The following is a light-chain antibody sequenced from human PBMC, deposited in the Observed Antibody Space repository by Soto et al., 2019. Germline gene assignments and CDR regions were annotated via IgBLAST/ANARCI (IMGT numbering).Light chain of an antibody. CDR1: SSDIGAYKF. J-gene: IGLJ2*01. CDR2: DVS. CDR3: SSYTTISTLV. V-gene: IGLV2-14*03. Sequence: QSVLTQPASVSGSPGQSITISCTGTSSDIGAYKFVSWYQQHPDKAPKLIIYDVSSRPSGVSGRFSGSKSGNTASLTISGLLAEDEADYYCSSYTTISTLVFGGGTKLTVL.